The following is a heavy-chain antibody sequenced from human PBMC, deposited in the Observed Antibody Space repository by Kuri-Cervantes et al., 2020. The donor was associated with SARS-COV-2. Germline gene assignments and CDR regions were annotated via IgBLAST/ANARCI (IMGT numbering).Heavy chain of an antibody. CDR1: GFTFSNAW. D-gene: IGHD3-16*01. CDR2: IKSKTDGGTT. J-gene: IGHJ4*02. CDR3: AGGGVVGGYTFEN. V-gene: IGHV3-15*01. Sequence: GGSLRLSCAASGFTFSNAWMSWVRQAPGKGLEWVGRIKSKTDGGTTDYAAPVKGRFTISRDYSKNTLYLQMNSLRAEDTAVYYCAGGGVVGGYTFENWGQGTPVTVSS.